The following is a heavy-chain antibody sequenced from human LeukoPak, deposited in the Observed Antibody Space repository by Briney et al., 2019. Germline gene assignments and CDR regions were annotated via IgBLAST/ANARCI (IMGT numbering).Heavy chain of an antibody. CDR2: IYYSGST. V-gene: IGHV4-39*07. J-gene: IGHJ4*02. CDR1: GGSISSSSYY. D-gene: IGHD3-3*01. CDR3: ARDLNLWSGPLPDN. Sequence: PSETLSLTCTVSGGSISSSSYYWGWIRQPPGKGLEWIGSIYYSGSTYYNPSLKSRVTISVDTSKNQFSLKLSSVTAADTAVYYCARDLNLWSGPLPDNWGQGTLVTVSS.